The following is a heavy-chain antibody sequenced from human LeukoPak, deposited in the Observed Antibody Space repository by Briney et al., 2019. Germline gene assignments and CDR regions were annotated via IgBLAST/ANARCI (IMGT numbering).Heavy chain of an antibody. CDR2: IKQDGSEK. D-gene: IGHD5-18*01. CDR1: GFSFSSYW. V-gene: IGHV3-7*01. CDR3: ARWSGYNYGSRYFDL. Sequence: PGGSLRLSCAASGFSFSSYWMRWVRQAPGRGLEWVASIKQDGSEKNYVDSVKGRFTISRDNAKNSLYVQLNSLTAEDTAVYYCARWSGYNYGSRYFDLWGRGTLVTVSS. J-gene: IGHJ2*01.